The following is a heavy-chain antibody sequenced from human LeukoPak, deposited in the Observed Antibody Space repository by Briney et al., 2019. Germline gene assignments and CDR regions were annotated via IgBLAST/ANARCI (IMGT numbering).Heavy chain of an antibody. CDR1: GYTFTSYG. CDR3: ARDHNSIDDFWSGPTKIADY. J-gene: IGHJ4*02. CDR2: ISAYNGNT. D-gene: IGHD3-3*01. Sequence: GASVKVSCKASGYTFTSYGISWVRQAPGQGLEWMGWISAYNGNTNYAQKLQGRVTMTTDTSTSTAYMELRSLRSDDTAVYYCARDHNSIDDFWSGPTKIADYWGQGTLVTVSS. V-gene: IGHV1-18*01.